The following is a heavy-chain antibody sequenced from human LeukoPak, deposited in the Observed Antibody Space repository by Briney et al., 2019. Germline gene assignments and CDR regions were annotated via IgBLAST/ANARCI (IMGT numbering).Heavy chain of an antibody. J-gene: IGHJ3*02. V-gene: IGHV4-39*07. CDR2: IYTSGST. Sequence: SETLSLTCTVSGGSIRSSSYNWGWIRQPPGKGLEWIGRIYTSGSTNYHPSLKRRVTISVDTSKNQFSLKLSSVTAADTAVYYCARLVGYYDILTGYYPGAFDIWGQGTMVTVSS. D-gene: IGHD3-9*01. CDR3: ARLVGYYDILTGYYPGAFDI. CDR1: GGSIRSSSYN.